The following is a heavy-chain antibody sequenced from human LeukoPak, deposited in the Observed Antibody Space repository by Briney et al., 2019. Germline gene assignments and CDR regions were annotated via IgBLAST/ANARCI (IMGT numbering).Heavy chain of an antibody. J-gene: IGHJ4*02. D-gene: IGHD6-19*01. CDR3: ARDLRSSEAFDY. CDR1: GFTFRSYW. CDR2: IKQDGSEK. V-gene: IGHV3-7*01. Sequence: PGGSLRLSCAASGFTFRSYWMSWVRQAPGKGLEWVANIKQDGSEKYYVDSVKGRFTISRDNAKNSLYLQMNSLRAEDTAVYYCARDLRSSEAFDYWGQGTLVTVSS.